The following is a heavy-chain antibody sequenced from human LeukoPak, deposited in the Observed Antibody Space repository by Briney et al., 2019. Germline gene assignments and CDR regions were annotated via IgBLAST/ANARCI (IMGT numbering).Heavy chain of an antibody. V-gene: IGHV4-34*01. Sequence: SETLSLTCAVYGGSFSGYYWSWIRQPPGKGLEWIGEINHSGSTNYNPSLKSRVTISVDTSKNQFSLKLSSVTAADTAVYYCARGRGGYSYGSFDYGMDVWGQGTTVTVSS. CDR2: INHSGST. CDR1: GGSFSGYY. J-gene: IGHJ6*02. D-gene: IGHD5-18*01. CDR3: ARGRGGYSYGSFDYGMDV.